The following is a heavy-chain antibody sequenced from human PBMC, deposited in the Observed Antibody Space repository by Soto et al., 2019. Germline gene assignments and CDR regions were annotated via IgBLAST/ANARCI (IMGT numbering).Heavy chain of an antibody. CDR2: IYPGDSDT. D-gene: IGHD2-2*01. V-gene: IGHV5-51*01. Sequence: GESLKISCKGSGYSFTSYWIGWVRQMPGKGLEWMGIIYPGDSDTRYSPSFQGQVTISADTSISTAYLQWSSLKASDTAMYYCARRTVDIVGVSAAAGGDAFDIWGQGTMVPVAS. CDR1: GYSFTSYW. CDR3: ARRTVDIVGVSAAAGGDAFDI. J-gene: IGHJ3*02.